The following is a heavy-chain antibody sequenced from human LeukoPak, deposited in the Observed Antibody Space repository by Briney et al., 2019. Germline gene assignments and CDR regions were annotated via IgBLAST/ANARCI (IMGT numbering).Heavy chain of an antibody. CDR2: INPNRGGT. D-gene: IGHD2-21*01. J-gene: IGHJ5*02. Sequence: GASVNVSCKTSGYSFTDYYMHWGRQAPGQGLEWMGWINPNRGGTSSAQTFQGRVTMTRDTSITPVYMEVSWLTSDDTAIYYCARADRLDGGPYLIGPWGQGTLVTVSS. V-gene: IGHV1-2*02. CDR3: ARADRLDGGPYLIGP. CDR1: GYSFTDYY.